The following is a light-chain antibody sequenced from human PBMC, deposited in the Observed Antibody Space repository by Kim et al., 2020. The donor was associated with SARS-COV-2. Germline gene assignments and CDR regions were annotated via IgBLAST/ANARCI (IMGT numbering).Light chain of an antibody. CDR3: QQYDKRPYT. CDR2: GAF. J-gene: IGKJ2*01. Sequence: SVSPGGSATLSCRASETVSDNLAWFQQIPGQAPRLLIYGAFTRATGIPVRFSGSGSGTDFTLTISSLQSGDFAVYYCQQYDKRPYTFGRGTKLEI. CDR1: ETVSDN. V-gene: IGKV3-15*01.